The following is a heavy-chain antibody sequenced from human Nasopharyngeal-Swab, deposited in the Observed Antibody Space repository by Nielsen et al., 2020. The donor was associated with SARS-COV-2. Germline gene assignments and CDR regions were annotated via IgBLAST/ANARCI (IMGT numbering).Heavy chain of an antibody. J-gene: IGHJ6*02. V-gene: IGHV4-61*05. CDR1: GGSISSSSYY. CDR3: ARNEFRSGYYGTAEYYGLDV. CDR2: IYYSGST. Sequence: SETLSLTCTVSGGSISSSSYYWSWIRQPPGKGLEWIGYIYYSGSTKYNPSLKSRVTISVDTSKNQFSLKLSSVTAADTAVYYCARNEFRSGYYGTAEYYGLDVWGQGTTVTVSS. D-gene: IGHD3-3*01.